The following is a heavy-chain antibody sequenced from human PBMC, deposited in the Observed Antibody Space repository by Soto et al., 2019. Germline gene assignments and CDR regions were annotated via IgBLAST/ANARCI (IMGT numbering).Heavy chain of an antibody. V-gene: IGHV4-34*01. D-gene: IGHD6-6*01. CDR3: ARGNGYSSSPPWGY. Sequence: PSETLSLTCAVCGGSFSSYYWSWIRQPPGKGLEWIGEINHSGSTNYNPSLKSRVTISVDTSKNQFSLKLSSVTAADTAVYYCARGNGYSSSPPWGYWGQGTLVTVSS. CDR2: INHSGST. J-gene: IGHJ4*02. CDR1: GGSFSSYY.